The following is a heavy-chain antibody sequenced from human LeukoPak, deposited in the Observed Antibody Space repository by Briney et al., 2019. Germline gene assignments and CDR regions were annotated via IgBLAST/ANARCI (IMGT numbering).Heavy chain of an antibody. J-gene: IGHJ4*02. Sequence: PGGSLRLSCAASGFTFSSYAMSWVRQAPGKGLEWVSAISGSGGSTYYADSVKGRFTISRDNSKNTLYLQMNSLRAEDTAVHYCARGKYYDILTGPIGHFDYWGQGTLVTVSS. CDR1: GFTFSSYA. V-gene: IGHV3-23*01. CDR2: ISGSGGST. D-gene: IGHD3-9*01. CDR3: ARGKYYDILTGPIGHFDY.